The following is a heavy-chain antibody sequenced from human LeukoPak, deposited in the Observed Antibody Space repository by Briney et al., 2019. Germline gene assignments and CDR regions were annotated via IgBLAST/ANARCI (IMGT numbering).Heavy chain of an antibody. CDR2: IYYSGGT. CDR1: GGSISSYY. Sequence: SETLSLTCTVSGGSISSYYWSWIRQPPGKGLDWIGYIYYSGGTNYNPSLKSRVTISVDTSKNQFSLKLSSVTAADTAVYYCARYSPVVAATYWYFDLWGRGTLVTVSS. J-gene: IGHJ2*01. D-gene: IGHD2-15*01. CDR3: ARYSPVVAATYWYFDL. V-gene: IGHV4-59*01.